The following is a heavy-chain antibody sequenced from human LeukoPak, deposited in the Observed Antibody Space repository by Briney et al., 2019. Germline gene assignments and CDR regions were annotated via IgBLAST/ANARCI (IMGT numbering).Heavy chain of an antibody. CDR1: GGSINTYY. CDR3: ARHRGSGYPYFDY. J-gene: IGHJ4*02. V-gene: IGHV4-59*01. Sequence: SETLSLTCTVSGGSINTYYWSWIRQPPGKGLEWIGYIYYSGSTNYNPSLKSRVTISVDTSKNQFSLRLSSLTAADTAVYYCARHRGSGYPYFDYWGQGTLVTVSS. D-gene: IGHD3-22*01. CDR2: IYYSGST.